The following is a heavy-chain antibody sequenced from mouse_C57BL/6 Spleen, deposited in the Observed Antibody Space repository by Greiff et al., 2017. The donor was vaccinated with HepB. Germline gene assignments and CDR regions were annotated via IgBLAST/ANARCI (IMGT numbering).Heavy chain of an antibody. CDR1: GYAFTNYL. V-gene: IGHV1-54*01. Sequence: QVQLQQSGAELVRPGTSVKVSCKASGYAFTNYLIEWVKQRPGQGLEWIGVINPGSGGTNYNEKFKGKATLTADKSSSTAYMQLSSLTSEDSAVYFCARSGDYRYYFDYWGQGTTLTVSS. J-gene: IGHJ2*01. CDR2: INPGSGGT. D-gene: IGHD2-14*01. CDR3: ARSGDYRYYFDY.